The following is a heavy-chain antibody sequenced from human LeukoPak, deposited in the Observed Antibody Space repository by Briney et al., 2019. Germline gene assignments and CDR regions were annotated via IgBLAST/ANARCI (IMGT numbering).Heavy chain of an antibody. D-gene: IGHD3-3*01. CDR3: TRAHGDFWSGNLT. CDR1: GFTFSSYW. J-gene: IGHJ5*02. V-gene: IGHV3-49*04. CDR2: IRSKAYGGTT. Sequence: GGSLRLSCAASGFTFSSYWMSWVRQAPGKGLEWVGFIRSKAYGGTTEYAASVKGRFTISRDDSKSIAYLQMNSLKTEDTAVYYCTRAHGDFWSGNLTWGQGTLVTVSS.